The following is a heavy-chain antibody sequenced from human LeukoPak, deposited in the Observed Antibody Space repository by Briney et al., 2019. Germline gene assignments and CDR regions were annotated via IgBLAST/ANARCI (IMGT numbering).Heavy chain of an antibody. J-gene: IGHJ4*02. Sequence: ASVTVSCKASGYTFTDGYMNWVRQAPGQGLEFLGWINTNSGFTNYAQKFQGRVTMTRDTSISTAYVEVRSLTSDDTAVYYCAPTAEAYTSWWKVWGQGTLVTVSS. V-gene: IGHV1-2*02. CDR3: APTAEAYTSWWKV. CDR2: INTNSGFT. CDR1: GYTFTDGY. D-gene: IGHD2-2*01.